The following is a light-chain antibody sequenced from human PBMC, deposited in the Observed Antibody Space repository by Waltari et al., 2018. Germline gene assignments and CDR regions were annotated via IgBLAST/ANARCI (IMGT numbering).Light chain of an antibody. CDR3: QKYGTLPAT. J-gene: IGKJ1*01. CDR2: DAS. CDR1: QSISRT. Sequence: EIMLTQSPGTLSLSPGERATLSCRASQSISRTLAWYQQKPGQAPRLLIYDASSRATGIPDRFSGRGSGTDFSLTSSRLEPEDFAVYYCQKYGTLPATFGQGTKVEIK. V-gene: IGKV3-20*01.